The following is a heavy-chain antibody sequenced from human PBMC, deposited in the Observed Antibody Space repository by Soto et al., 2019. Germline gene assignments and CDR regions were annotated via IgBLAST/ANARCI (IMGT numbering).Heavy chain of an antibody. V-gene: IGHV4-34*02. CDR3: ARAPTRGYTAAFGRYYYGMDV. CDR2: IKHTGST. Sequence: QVQLQQWGAGLLKPSETLSLTCAVYGGSFSGNYWSWIRQSPGKGLEWIGEIKHTGSTNHNPSLKSRVTMSVDTSKNQFSLKVTSVTAADTALYFCARAPTRGYTAAFGRYYYGMDVWGQGTTVTVSS. D-gene: IGHD6-13*01. J-gene: IGHJ6*02. CDR1: GGSFSGNY.